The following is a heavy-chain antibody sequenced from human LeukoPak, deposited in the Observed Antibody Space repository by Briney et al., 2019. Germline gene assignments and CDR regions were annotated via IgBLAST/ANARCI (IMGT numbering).Heavy chain of an antibody. V-gene: IGHV3-23*01. D-gene: IGHD3-10*01. Sequence: PGGSLRLSCAASGFTFSSFAINWVRQAPGQGLEWVSGISGSGGNTHYADSVKGRITISRDNSKNRLFLQMNSLRVEDTAVYFWAKTGSRDQGGLDYWGQGTLVTVSS. CDR3: AKTGSRDQGGLDY. J-gene: IGHJ4*02. CDR2: ISGSGGNT. CDR1: GFTFSSFA.